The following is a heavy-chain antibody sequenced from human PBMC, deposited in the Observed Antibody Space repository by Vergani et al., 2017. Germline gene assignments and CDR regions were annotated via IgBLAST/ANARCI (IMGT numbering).Heavy chain of an antibody. CDR1: GFTFSSYW. D-gene: IGHD2-2*03. J-gene: IGHJ3*02. CDR3: ARDLDVVVESVGNYSAYDI. CDR2: IKQDGSEK. Sequence: EVQLVESGGGLVQPGGSLRLSCAASGFTFSSYWMSWVRQTPGKGLEWVANIKQDGSEKHYVDSVKGRFTISRDNAQNSLYLHMNSLRAEDTAVYYCARDLDVVVESVGNYSAYDIWGQGTMVTVSS. V-gene: IGHV3-7*01.